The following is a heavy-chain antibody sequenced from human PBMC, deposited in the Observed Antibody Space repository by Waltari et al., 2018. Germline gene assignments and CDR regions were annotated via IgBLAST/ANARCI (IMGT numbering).Heavy chain of an antibody. D-gene: IGHD5-18*01. CDR1: GFPSSKAW. V-gene: IGHV3-15*01. Sequence: VQLLESGGGLVKPGGSLRLSCSASGFPSSKAWMTWWRQAPGKGLEWVGRIKSTVDGGTTDYAAPVQGRFTISRDDSKNTLYLQMSSLRTEDTAVYYCLFVDTALIIPDVFDLWGQGTLVTVSS. CDR3: LFVDTALIIPDVFDL. J-gene: IGHJ3*01. CDR2: IKSTVDGGTT.